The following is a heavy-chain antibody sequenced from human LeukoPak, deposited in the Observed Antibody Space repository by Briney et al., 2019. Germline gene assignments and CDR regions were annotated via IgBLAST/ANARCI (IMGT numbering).Heavy chain of an antibody. CDR3: ARHYYYGSGSGDY. D-gene: IGHD3-10*01. V-gene: IGHV4-34*01. CDR1: GGSFSGYY. J-gene: IGHJ4*02. Sequence: SETLSLTCAVYGGSFSGYYWSWIRQPPGKGLEWIGEINHSGSTNYNPSLKSRVTISVDTSKNQFSLKLSSVTAADTAVYYCARHYYYGSGSGDYWGQGTLVTVSS. CDR2: INHSGST.